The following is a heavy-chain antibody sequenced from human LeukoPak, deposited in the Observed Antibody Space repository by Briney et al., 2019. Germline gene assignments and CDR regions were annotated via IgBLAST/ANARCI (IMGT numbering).Heavy chain of an antibody. CDR1: GYTFTSYP. CDR2: SNGGNGNT. J-gene: IGHJ4*02. V-gene: IGHV1-3*02. CDR3: ARDSTGTGLLEY. D-gene: IGHD1-7*01. Sequence: AASVKVSCKASGYTFTSYPIHWVRQAPGQRLEWKGWSNGGNGNTKYSQEFQDRVTITRDTSASKAYMELSSLRSEDMAVYYCARDSTGTGLLEYWGQGTLVTVSS.